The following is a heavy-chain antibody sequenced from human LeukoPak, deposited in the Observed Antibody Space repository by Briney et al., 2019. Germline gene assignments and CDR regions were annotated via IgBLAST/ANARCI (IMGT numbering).Heavy chain of an antibody. D-gene: IGHD2-2*01. CDR3: ARDLLVPAAPRARDYYYGMDV. CDR1: GYTFTSYG. V-gene: IGHV1-18*01. Sequence: AAVKVSCKASGYTFTSYGISWVRQAPGQGLEWMGWISAYNGNTNYAQKLQGRVTMTTDTSTSTAYMELRSLRSDDTAVYYCARDLLVPAAPRARDYYYGMDVWGQGTTVTVSS. CDR2: ISAYNGNT. J-gene: IGHJ6*02.